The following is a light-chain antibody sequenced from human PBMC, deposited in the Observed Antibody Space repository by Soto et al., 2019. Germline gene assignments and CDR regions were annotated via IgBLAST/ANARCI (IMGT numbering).Light chain of an antibody. CDR2: GAS. CDR1: QSVSTSF. J-gene: IGKJ4*01. Sequence: EIVLTQSPGPLSSSPGARATLSLRATQSVSTSFLAWYQQKPGLAPRLLIYGASSRATGNPARLSVSESGTDFNLTIRRLEPEDVVVYYCQGYGNSPPTFGGGTKVE. V-gene: IGKV3-20*01. CDR3: QGYGNSPPT.